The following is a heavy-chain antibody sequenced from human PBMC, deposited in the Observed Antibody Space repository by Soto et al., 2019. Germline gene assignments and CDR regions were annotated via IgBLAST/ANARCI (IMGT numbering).Heavy chain of an antibody. V-gene: IGHV4-61*01. CDR1: GGSVSSGSYY. Sequence: QVQLQESGPGLVKPSETLSLTCTVSGGSVSSGSYYWSWIRQPPGKGLEWIGYIYYSGSTNYNPSLKSRVTVSVDTSKNQFSLKLSSVTAADTAVYYCAREEQWLVRAFDIWGQGTMVTVSS. CDR3: AREEQWLVRAFDI. J-gene: IGHJ3*02. CDR2: IYYSGST. D-gene: IGHD6-19*01.